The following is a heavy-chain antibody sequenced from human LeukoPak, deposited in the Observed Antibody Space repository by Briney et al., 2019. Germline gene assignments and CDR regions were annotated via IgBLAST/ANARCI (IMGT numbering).Heavy chain of an antibody. V-gene: IGHV1-69*04. Sequence: ASVKVSCKASGGTFSSYAISWVRQAPGQGLEWMGRIIPILGIANYAQKFQGRVTITADKSTSTAYMELSSLRSEDTAVYYCASNIRATVTACFGYWGQGTLVTVSA. J-gene: IGHJ4*02. CDR1: GGTFSSYA. D-gene: IGHD4-17*01. CDR3: ASNIRATVTACFGY. CDR2: IIPILGIA.